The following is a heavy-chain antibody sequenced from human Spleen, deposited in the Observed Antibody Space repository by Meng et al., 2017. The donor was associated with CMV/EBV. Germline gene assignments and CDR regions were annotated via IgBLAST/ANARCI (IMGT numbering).Heavy chain of an antibody. Sequence: SVKVSCKASGGTFSKSTISWVRQAPGQGLEWRGRIIPILDIASCAQKFQGRVTLTADKSTSTAYMELSRLRSDDTAVYYCARGVAPAEHFDYWGQGSLVTVSS. CDR1: GGTFSKST. CDR3: ARGVAPAEHFDY. CDR2: IIPILDIA. J-gene: IGHJ4*02. V-gene: IGHV1-69*02.